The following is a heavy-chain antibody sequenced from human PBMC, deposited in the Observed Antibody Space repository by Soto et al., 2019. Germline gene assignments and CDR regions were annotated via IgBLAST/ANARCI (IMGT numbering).Heavy chain of an antibody. CDR2: IGTSGTTI. V-gene: IGHV3-11*01. Sequence: QVQLVESGGGLVKPGGSLRLSCAASRFTFSDYYMSWIRQAPGKGLEWVSYIGTSGTTIYHADSVKGRFTISRDNAKNSLYLQMCSLTVDDTAVFYCATEGCNWNCAPFDYWGQGTLVTVSS. D-gene: IGHD1-7*01. CDR3: ATEGCNWNCAPFDY. J-gene: IGHJ4*02. CDR1: RFTFSDYY.